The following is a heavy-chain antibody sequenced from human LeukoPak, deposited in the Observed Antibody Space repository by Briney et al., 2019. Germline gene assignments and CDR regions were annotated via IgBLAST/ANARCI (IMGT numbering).Heavy chain of an antibody. D-gene: IGHD6-13*01. CDR3: AKRTSGSSWYSSDY. CDR2: RSGDANST. J-gene: IGHJ4*02. V-gene: IGHV3-23*01. Sequence: SLSPSCALAGFTFSSIAINWVSQAPGKGLEWVSTRSGDANSTYYADSVKGRFTISRDNSKNTLYLQMNSLRAEHTAVYYCAKRTSGSSWYSSDYWGQGTLVTVSS. CDR1: GFTFSSIA.